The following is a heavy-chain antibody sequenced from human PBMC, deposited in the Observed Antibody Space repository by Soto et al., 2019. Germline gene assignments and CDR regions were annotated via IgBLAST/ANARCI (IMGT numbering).Heavy chain of an antibody. J-gene: IGHJ6*02. CDR1: GFTFSSYG. CDR2: IWYDGSNK. D-gene: IGHD6-6*01. CDR3: ARVGGSSSYRQRNLNYGMDV. Sequence: PGGSLRLSCAASGFTFSSYGMHWVRQAPGKGLEWVAVIWYDGSNKYYADSVKGRFTISRDNSKNTLYLQMNSLRAEDTAVYYCARVGGSSSYRQRNLNYGMDVWGQGTTVTVSS. V-gene: IGHV3-33*01.